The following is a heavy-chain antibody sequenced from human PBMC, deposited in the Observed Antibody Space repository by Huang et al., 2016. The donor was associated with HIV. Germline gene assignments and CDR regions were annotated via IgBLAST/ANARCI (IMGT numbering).Heavy chain of an antibody. J-gene: IGHJ6*03. D-gene: IGHD3-10*01. CDR2: IYYKGST. CDR3: ARHREGPVAYYSGWGSHLNYMDV. Sequence: QLLLQESGPGLVKPSEALALTCAVSGGSIRRSDYHWGWIRQPPGKGLEWIGSIYYKGSTHYSPSLKGRVTIAVDTPKSLVFLNLTSMTAADTAVYYCARHREGPVAYYSGWGSHLNYMDVWGRGRTVVVSS. V-gene: IGHV4-39*01. CDR1: GGSIRRSDYH.